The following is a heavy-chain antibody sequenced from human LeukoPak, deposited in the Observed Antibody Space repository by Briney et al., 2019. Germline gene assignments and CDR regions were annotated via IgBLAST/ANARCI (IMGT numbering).Heavy chain of an antibody. CDR2: ISGSGGST. CDR1: GFTFSSYG. V-gene: IGHV3-23*01. CDR3: ARGPIAVAGNFDY. Sequence: AGGSLRLSCAASGFTFSSYGMSWVRQAPGKGLEWVSAISGSGGSTYYADSVKGRLTISRDNSKNTLYLQMNSLRAEDTAVYYCARGPIAVAGNFDYWGQGTLVTVSS. D-gene: IGHD6-19*01. J-gene: IGHJ4*02.